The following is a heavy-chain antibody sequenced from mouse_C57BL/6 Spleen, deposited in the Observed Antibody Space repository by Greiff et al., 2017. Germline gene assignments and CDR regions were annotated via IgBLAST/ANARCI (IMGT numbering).Heavy chain of an antibody. V-gene: IGHV5-6*01. Sequence: EVKLVESGGDLVKPGGSLKLSCAASGFTFSSYGMSWVRQTPDKRLEWVATISSGGSYTYYPDSVKGRFTISRDNAKNTLYLQMSSLKSEDTAMYYCATPDFAGYWGQGTTLTVSS. CDR3: ATPDFAGY. CDR1: GFTFSSYG. CDR2: ISSGGSYT. J-gene: IGHJ2*01.